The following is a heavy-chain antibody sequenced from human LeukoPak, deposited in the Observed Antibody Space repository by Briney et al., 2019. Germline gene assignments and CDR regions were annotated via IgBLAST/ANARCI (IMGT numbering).Heavy chain of an antibody. V-gene: IGHV3-30*03. J-gene: IGHJ4*02. Sequence: TGGSLRLSCAASGFTFSSYGMHWVRQAPGKGLEWVAVISYDGSNKYYADSVKGRFTISRDNSKNTLYLQMNSLRAEDTAVYYCAGGGLRNYWGQGTLVTVSS. CDR1: GFTFSSYG. CDR3: AGGGLRNY. D-gene: IGHD5-12*01. CDR2: ISYDGSNK.